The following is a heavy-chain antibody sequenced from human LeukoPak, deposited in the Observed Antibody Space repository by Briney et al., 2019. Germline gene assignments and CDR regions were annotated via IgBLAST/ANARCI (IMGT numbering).Heavy chain of an antibody. CDR3: ASDGIAAAGNFDY. D-gene: IGHD6-13*01. V-gene: IGHV1-69*13. CDR1: GGTVSSYA. J-gene: IGHJ4*02. Sequence: GASVKVSCKASGGTVSSYAISWVRQAPGQGLEWMGGIIPIFGTANYAQKFQGRVTITADESTSTAYMELSSLRSEDTAVYYCASDGIAAAGNFDYWGRGTLVTVSS. CDR2: IIPIFGTA.